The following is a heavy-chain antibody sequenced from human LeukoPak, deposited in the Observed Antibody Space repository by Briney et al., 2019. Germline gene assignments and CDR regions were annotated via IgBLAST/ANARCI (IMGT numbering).Heavy chain of an antibody. CDR3: ARAGPMMVVVMPFDY. V-gene: IGHV3-7*01. D-gene: IGHD3-22*01. CDR1: GFTFSSYW. J-gene: IGHJ4*02. CDR2: IKQDGSEK. Sequence: GGSLRLSCAASGFTFSSYWMSWVRQAPGKGLEWVANIKQDGSEKYYVDSVKGRFTISRDNAKNSLYLQMNSLRAEDTAVYYCARAGPMMVVVMPFDYWGQGTLVTVSS.